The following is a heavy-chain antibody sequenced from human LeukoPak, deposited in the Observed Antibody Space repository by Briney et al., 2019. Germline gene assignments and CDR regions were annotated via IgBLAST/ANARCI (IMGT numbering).Heavy chain of an antibody. CDR3: ATGGNYYDSSSYYSK. V-gene: IGHV3-23*01. CDR1: GFTFSSYA. CDR2: ISGSGGST. Sequence: AGSLRLSCAASGFTFSSYAMSWVRQAPRKGLEWVSGISGSGGSTYYADSVKGRFTISRDNSKNTLYLQMNSLRAEDTAVYYCATGGNYYDSSSYYSKWGQGTLVTVSS. J-gene: IGHJ4*02. D-gene: IGHD3-22*01.